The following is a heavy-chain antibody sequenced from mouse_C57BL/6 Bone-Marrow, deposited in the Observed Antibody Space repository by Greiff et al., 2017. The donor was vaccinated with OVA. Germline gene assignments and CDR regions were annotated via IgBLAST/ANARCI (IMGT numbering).Heavy chain of an antibody. D-gene: IGHD2-3*01. CDR3: ARERIYDGYYEAY. V-gene: IGHV1-82*01. J-gene: IGHJ3*01. Sequence: VQVVESGPELVKPGASVKISCKASGYAFSSSWMNWVKQRPGKGLEWIGRIYPGDGDTNYNGKFKGKATLTADKSSSTAYMQLSSLTSEDSAVYFCARERIYDGYYEAYWGQGTLVTVSA. CDR2: IYPGDGDT. CDR1: GYAFSSSW.